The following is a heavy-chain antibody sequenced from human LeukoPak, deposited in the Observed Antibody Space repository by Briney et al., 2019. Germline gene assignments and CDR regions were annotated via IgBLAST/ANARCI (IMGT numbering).Heavy chain of an antibody. Sequence: PGGSLRLSCGASGFTFSFYWMTWVRQAPGKGLEWVANIKQDGSEKYYLESVKGRFTISRDNARNSLYLQVNSLRAEDTAMYYCAKVSLNMVNDAFDIWGQGTMVSVSS. CDR3: AKVSLNMVNDAFDI. D-gene: IGHD4/OR15-4a*01. CDR1: GFTFSFYW. CDR2: IKQDGSEK. V-gene: IGHV3-7*01. J-gene: IGHJ3*02.